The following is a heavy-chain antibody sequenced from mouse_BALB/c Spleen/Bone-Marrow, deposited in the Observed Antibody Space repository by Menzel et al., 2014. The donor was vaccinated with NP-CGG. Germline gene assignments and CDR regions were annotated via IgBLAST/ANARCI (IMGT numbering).Heavy chain of an antibody. Sequence: VQLQQSGAELVKPGASVKLSCKAFGYTFXSYWMHWVEQRPGQGLEWIGEINPSNGRTNYNEKFKSKATLTVDKSSSTAYMQLSSLTSEDSAVYYCARWGITLAYWGQGTLVTVSA. J-gene: IGHJ3*01. V-gene: IGHV1S81*02. D-gene: IGHD2-4*01. CDR3: ARWGITLAY. CDR1: GYTFXSYW. CDR2: INPSNGRT.